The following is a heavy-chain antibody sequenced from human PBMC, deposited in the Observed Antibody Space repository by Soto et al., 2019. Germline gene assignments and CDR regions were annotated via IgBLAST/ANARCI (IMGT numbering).Heavy chain of an antibody. V-gene: IGHV3-30-3*01. CDR3: ARQPGYSSGWYGDYFDY. CDR2: ISYDGSNK. CDR1: GFTFSSYA. J-gene: IGHJ4*02. Sequence: GGSLRLSCAASGFTFSSYAMHWVRQAPGKGLEWVAVISYDGSNKYYADSVKGRFTISRDNSKNTLYLQMNSLRAEDTAVYYCARQPGYSSGWYGDYFDYWGQGTLVTVSS. D-gene: IGHD6-19*01.